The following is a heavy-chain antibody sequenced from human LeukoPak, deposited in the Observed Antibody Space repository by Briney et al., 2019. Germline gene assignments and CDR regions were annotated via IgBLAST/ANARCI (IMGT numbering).Heavy chain of an antibody. D-gene: IGHD6-13*01. CDR1: GFTFSSYW. CDR3: ARDSGSSYYSEYFQH. CDR2: INSDGSST. Sequence: GGSLRLSCAASGFTFSSYWMHWVRQAPGKGLVWVSRINSDGSSTSYADSVKGRFTISRDNAKNTLYLQMNSLRAEDTAVYYCARDSGSSYYSEYFQHWGQGTLVTVSS. V-gene: IGHV3-74*01. J-gene: IGHJ1*01.